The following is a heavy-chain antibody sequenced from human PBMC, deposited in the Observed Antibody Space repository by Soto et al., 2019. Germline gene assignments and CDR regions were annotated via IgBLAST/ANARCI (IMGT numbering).Heavy chain of an antibody. Sequence: SETLSLTCTVSGGSISSGDYYWSWIRQPPGKGLEWIGYIYYSGSTYYNPSLKSRVTISVDTSKNQFSLKLSSVTAADTAVYYCARTAPTTYHYDSRGPWGQGTLVTASS. CDR1: GGSISSGDYY. J-gene: IGHJ5*02. CDR3: ARTAPTTYHYDSRGP. CDR2: IYYSGST. V-gene: IGHV4-30-4*01. D-gene: IGHD3-22*01.